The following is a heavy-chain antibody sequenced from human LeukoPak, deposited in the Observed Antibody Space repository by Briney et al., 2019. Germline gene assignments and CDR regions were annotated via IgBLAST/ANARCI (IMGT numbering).Heavy chain of an antibody. J-gene: IGHJ4*02. CDR1: GYSFASYW. D-gene: IGHD2-2*01. Sequence: GASLKISCKGSGYSFASYWIAWVRQMPGKGLEWMGIIYPGDSDTRYSPSFQGQVTISADKSISTAYLQWSSLEASDTAIYYCARQWGDCSSTSCYSAYWGQGTLVTVSS. V-gene: IGHV5-51*01. CDR3: ARQWGDCSSTSCYSAY. CDR2: IYPGDSDT.